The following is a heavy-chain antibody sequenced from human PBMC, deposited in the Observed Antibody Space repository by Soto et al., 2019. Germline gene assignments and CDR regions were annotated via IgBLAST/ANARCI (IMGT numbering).Heavy chain of an antibody. CDR3: ANTPQQLSGGDPAMVDY. D-gene: IGHD5-18*01. J-gene: IGHJ4*02. CDR1: GFTFSSYA. CDR2: ISGSGGST. V-gene: IGHV3-23*01. Sequence: GGSLRLSCAASGFTFSSYAMSWVRQAPGKGLEWVSAISGSGGSTYYADSVKGRFTISRDNSKNTLYLQMNSLRAEDTDVYSCANTPQQLSGGDPAMVDYSGQGPLVTVSS.